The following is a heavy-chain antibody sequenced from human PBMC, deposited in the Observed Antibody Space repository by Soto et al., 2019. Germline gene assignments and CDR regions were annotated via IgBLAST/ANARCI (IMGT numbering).Heavy chain of an antibody. CDR1: GGYISSGTYY. Sequence: QLQLQESGPGLVKPSENVSLTWNVYGGYISSGTYYWGWMRKHPGKGMEWIGTFYYSGSNYYNPSLDSRVTISVDTSKNQFSLKVSSVTAADTAVYYCARLGGYCTITSCYGYYGMDVWGQGTTVTVSS. CDR2: FYYSGSN. J-gene: IGHJ6*02. D-gene: IGHD2-2*01. CDR3: ARLGGYCTITSCYGYYGMDV. V-gene: IGHV4-39*01.